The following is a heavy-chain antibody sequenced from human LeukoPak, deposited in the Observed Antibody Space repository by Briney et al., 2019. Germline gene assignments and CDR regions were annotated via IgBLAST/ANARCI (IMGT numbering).Heavy chain of an antibody. D-gene: IGHD3-3*01. CDR3: ARDYDFWSGYLGY. V-gene: IGHV3-74*01. J-gene: IGHJ4*02. Sequence: GGSLRLSCAASGFTFSSYWMHWAPKPPGRGLVWFPRINSDGSSTSYADSVKGRFTFSRDNAKNTVYLQMNSLRAEDTAVYYCARDYDFWSGYLGYWGQGTLVTVSS. CDR2: INSDGSST. CDR1: GFTFSSYW.